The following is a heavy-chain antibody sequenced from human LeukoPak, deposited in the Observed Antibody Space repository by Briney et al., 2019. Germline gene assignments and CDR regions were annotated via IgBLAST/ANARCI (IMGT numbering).Heavy chain of an antibody. J-gene: IGHJ4*02. D-gene: IGHD3-3*01. CDR2: IKQDGSEK. CDR3: ARDLPMYYDFWSGYYFDY. CDR1: GFTFSSYW. Sequence: GGSLRLSCAASGFTFSSYWMSWVRQAPGKGLEWVANIKQDGSEKYYVDSVKGRFTIFRDNAKNSLYLQMNSLRAEDTAVYYCARDLPMYYDFWSGYYFDYWGQGTLVTVSS. V-gene: IGHV3-7*01.